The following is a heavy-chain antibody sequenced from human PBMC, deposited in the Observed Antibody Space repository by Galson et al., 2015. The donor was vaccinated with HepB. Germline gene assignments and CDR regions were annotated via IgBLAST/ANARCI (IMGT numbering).Heavy chain of an antibody. V-gene: IGHV1-2*06. Sequence: SVKVSCKASGYTFTGYYMHWVRQAPGQGLEWMGRINPNSGGTDYAQKFQGRVTMTRDTSISTAYMELSSLRSDDTAVYYCARQTTTTVIYHGMDVWGQGTMVTVS. CDR3: ARQTTTTVIYHGMDV. CDR2: INPNSGGT. J-gene: IGHJ6*02. D-gene: IGHD4-11*01. CDR1: GYTFTGYY.